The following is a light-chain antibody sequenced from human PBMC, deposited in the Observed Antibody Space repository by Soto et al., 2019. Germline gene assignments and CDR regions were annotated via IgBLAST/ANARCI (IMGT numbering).Light chain of an antibody. J-gene: IGLJ1*01. CDR2: GVS. CDR3: CSYAGGPEV. Sequence: QAVLTQPRSVSGSPGQSVTISCTGTSSDVGGYKYVSWYQQKPGKTPKLIIYGVSRWPSGVPNRFSGYKSGNRASLTISGLQAEDEGDYYCCSYAGGPEVFGTGTKVTVL. V-gene: IGLV2-11*01. CDR1: SSDVGGYKY.